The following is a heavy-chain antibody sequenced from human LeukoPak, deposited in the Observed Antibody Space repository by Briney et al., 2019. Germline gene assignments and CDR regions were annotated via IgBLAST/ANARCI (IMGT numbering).Heavy chain of an antibody. D-gene: IGHD3-10*01. CDR1: GFTFRNSD. CDR3: ARSGVLLWFGEFPYFDY. Sequence: GGSLRLSCAASGFTFRNSDMHWVRQAPGKGPEWVAFIQADGGNKYYADSVKGRFTISRDNSKNTLYLQMNSLRAEDTAVYYCARSGVLLWFGEFPYFDYWGQGTLVTVSS. V-gene: IGHV3-30*19. J-gene: IGHJ4*02. CDR2: IQADGGNK.